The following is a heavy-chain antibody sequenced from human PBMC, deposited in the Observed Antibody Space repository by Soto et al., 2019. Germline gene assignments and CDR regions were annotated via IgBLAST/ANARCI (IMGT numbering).Heavy chain of an antibody. CDR2: MSMDGSNK. D-gene: IGHD3-10*02. CDR3: ARDRVPYVYFYYGMDV. CDR1: GFAFNNYS. J-gene: IGHJ6*02. Sequence: ESGGGVVQPGRSLRLSCAAPGFAFNNYSMHWVRQAPGKGLEWVAIMSMDGSNKYYADSVKGRFTISRDNSKGILYLQMSSLRPEDTAVYFCARDRVPYVYFYYGMDVWGQGATVTVSS. V-gene: IGHV3-30-3*01.